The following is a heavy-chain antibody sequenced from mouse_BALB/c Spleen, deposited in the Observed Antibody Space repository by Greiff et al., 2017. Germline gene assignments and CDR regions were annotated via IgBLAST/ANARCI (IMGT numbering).Heavy chain of an antibody. D-gene: IGHD2-4*01. CDR2: IRNKANGYTT. V-gene: IGHV7-3*02. J-gene: IGHJ1*01. CDR3: ARDSTMITTGYFDV. Sequence: EVKLVESGGGLVQPGGSLRLSCATSGFTFTDYYMSWVRQPPGKAHEWLGFIRNKANGYTTEYSASVKGRFTISRDNSQSILYLQMNTLRAEDSATYYCARDSTMITTGYFDVWGAGTTVTVSS. CDR1: GFTFTDYY.